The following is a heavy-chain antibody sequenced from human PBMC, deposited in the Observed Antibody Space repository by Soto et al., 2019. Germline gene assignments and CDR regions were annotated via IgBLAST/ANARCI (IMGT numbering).Heavy chain of an antibody. CDR3: AKAHYSSSWYVNAPFDY. Sequence: PGGSLRLSCAASGFTFSSYAMSRVRQAPGKGLEWVSAISGSGGSTYYADSVKGRFTISRDNSKNTLYLQMNSLRAEDTAVYYCAKAHYSSSWYVNAPFDYWGQGTLVTVSS. CDR1: GFTFSSYA. J-gene: IGHJ4*02. V-gene: IGHV3-23*01. D-gene: IGHD6-13*01. CDR2: ISGSGGST.